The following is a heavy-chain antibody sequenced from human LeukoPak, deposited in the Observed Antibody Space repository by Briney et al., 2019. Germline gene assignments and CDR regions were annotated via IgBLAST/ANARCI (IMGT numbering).Heavy chain of an antibody. V-gene: IGHV1-69*05. CDR2: IIPIFGTA. Sequence: SVKVSCKASGGTFSSYAISWVRQAPGQGLEWMGGIIPIFGTANYAQKFQGRVRITTDESTSTAYMELSSLRPEDTAVYYCARDRGYSYGYWFDPWGQGTLVTVSS. CDR3: ARDRGYSYGYWFDP. D-gene: IGHD5-18*01. CDR1: GGTFSSYA. J-gene: IGHJ5*02.